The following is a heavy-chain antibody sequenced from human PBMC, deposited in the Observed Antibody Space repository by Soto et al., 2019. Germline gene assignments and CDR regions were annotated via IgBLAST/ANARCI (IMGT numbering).Heavy chain of an antibody. Sequence: SETLSLTCTISGGSISVYYWSWIRQSPRQGLEWIGYVYDNGRPYYSPSLKSRVTISADTSKNQISLKLTSATAADTAVYYCARGVGSSPPRYWGRGALVTVSS. CDR1: GGSISVYY. CDR3: ARGVGSSPPRY. V-gene: IGHV4-59*01. CDR2: VYDNGRP. J-gene: IGHJ4*02. D-gene: IGHD3-9*01.